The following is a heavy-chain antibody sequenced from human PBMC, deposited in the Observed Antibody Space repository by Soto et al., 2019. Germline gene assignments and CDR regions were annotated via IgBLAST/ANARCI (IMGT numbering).Heavy chain of an antibody. CDR2: ISYDGSNQ. V-gene: IGHV3-30*18. CDR3: AKDQASGQGSFDS. CDR1: GFTFNIYG. Sequence: GSLRLSCAASGFTFNIYGIHLFRHSPDKGLEWVALISYDGSNQYYADSVKGRFTISRDNSKNTLFLQMNSLRADDTAVYYCAKDQASGQGSFDSWGQGTLVTVSS. J-gene: IGHJ4*02.